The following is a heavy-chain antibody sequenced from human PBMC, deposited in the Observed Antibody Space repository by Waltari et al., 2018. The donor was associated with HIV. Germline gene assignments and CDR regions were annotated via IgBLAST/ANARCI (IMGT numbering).Heavy chain of an antibody. V-gene: IGHV3-7*01. D-gene: IGHD3-3*01. CDR2: IKQDGSEK. CDR3: ARDLKDYDFWSPVDV. Sequence: VQLVASGGGLVQPGGSWRLSCAASGFTLCTSCTTWVRQAPGKGLEWLANIKQDGSEKYYADSVKGRFTVSRDNNKKSLYLQMSSLGAEDTAVYYCARDLKDYDFWSPVDVWGQGTTVTVSS. J-gene: IGHJ6*02. CDR1: GFTLCTSC.